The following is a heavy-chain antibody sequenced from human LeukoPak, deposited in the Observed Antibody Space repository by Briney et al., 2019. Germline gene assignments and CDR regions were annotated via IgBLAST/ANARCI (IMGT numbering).Heavy chain of an antibody. CDR1: DGSIGSGIY. J-gene: IGHJ4*02. V-gene: IGHV4-61*02. CDR2: IYTSGST. Sequence: PSETLSLTCTFADGSIGSGIYWGWTGPPAGKGLEWIGLIYTSGSTNYNPSLKSRVTISLDFSRNQFSLKLSSVTAADTAVYYCAREFGDWGQGTLVTVSS. CDR3: AREFGD.